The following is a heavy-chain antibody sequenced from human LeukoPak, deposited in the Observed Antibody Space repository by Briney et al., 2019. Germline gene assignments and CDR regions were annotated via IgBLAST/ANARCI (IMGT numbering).Heavy chain of an antibody. J-gene: IGHJ6*03. V-gene: IGHV3-23*01. CDR3: AKTRYPYYYYMDV. D-gene: IGHD1-1*01. CDR1: GFTFSSYA. CDR2: ISGSGGST. Sequence: GGSLTPSCAASGFTFSSYAMSWVRQAPGKGLEWVSAISGSGGSTYYADSVKGRFTISRDNSKDTLYLQMNSLRAEDTAVYYCAKTRYPYYYYMDVWGKGTADTVSS.